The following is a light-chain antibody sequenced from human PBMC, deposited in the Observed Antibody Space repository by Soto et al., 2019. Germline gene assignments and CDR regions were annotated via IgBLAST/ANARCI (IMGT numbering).Light chain of an antibody. Sequence: QSALTQPASVSGSPGQSITISCTGTSSDVGSYNLVSWYQQHPGKAPKLMIYEGSKRPSGVSNRFSGSKSVNTASLTISGLQAEDEADYYCCSYAGSSTVVFGGGTKVTVL. J-gene: IGLJ2*01. CDR2: EGS. CDR3: CSYAGSSTVV. V-gene: IGLV2-23*01. CDR1: SSDVGSYNL.